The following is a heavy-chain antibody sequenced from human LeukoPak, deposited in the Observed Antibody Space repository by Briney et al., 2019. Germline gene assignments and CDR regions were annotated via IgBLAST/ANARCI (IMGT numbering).Heavy chain of an antibody. V-gene: IGHV1-69*01. Sequence: GSSVKVSCKASGGTFSSYAISWVRQAPGQGLEWMGGIIPIFGTANYAQKFQGRVTITADESTSTAYMELSSLRSEDTAVYYCARFDYGGNSGWRYFDLWGRGTLVTVPS. CDR1: GGTFSSYA. J-gene: IGHJ2*01. D-gene: IGHD4-23*01. CDR3: ARFDYGGNSGWRYFDL. CDR2: IIPIFGTA.